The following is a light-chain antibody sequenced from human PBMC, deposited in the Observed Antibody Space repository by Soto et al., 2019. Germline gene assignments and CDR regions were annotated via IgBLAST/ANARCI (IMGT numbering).Light chain of an antibody. V-gene: IGKV3-20*01. CDR1: QSVSSSF. Sequence: EIVLTQSPGTLSLSPGERATLSCRASQSVSSSFVAWYQQKPGQAPRLLIYGASSRATGIPDRFSGSGSGTDSTLTISRLEPEDFAVYYCHQYDSSPWTFGQGTKVEIK. CDR3: HQYDSSPWT. CDR2: GAS. J-gene: IGKJ1*01.